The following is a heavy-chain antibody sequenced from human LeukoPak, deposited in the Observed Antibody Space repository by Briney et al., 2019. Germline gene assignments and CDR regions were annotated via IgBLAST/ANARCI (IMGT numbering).Heavy chain of an antibody. Sequence: PGGSLRHSCAASGFTFNNYEMNSVRPAPGEGLEWVLYISSRGSTIYYADSVKGRFTISRDNAKTSLYLQMNSLRAEDTAIYYCARGHYDYYGMDVWGHGTTVTVSS. CDR2: ISSRGSTI. J-gene: IGHJ6*02. V-gene: IGHV3-48*03. CDR1: GFTFNNYE. CDR3: ARGHYDYYGMDV.